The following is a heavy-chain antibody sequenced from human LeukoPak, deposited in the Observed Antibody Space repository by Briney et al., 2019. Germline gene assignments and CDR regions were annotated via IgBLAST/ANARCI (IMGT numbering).Heavy chain of an antibody. Sequence: SETLSLTCAVSGYSISRGYSWGWIRQPPGKGLEWIGNIYHSGSTHYNPSLKSRVTISADTSKNQFSLKLTSVTAADTAVYYCARFDHVWETHGMDAFDLWGQGTMVTVSS. CDR2: IYHSGST. V-gene: IGHV4-38-2*01. CDR3: ARFDHVWETHGMDAFDL. CDR1: GYSISRGYS. J-gene: IGHJ3*01. D-gene: IGHD3-16*01.